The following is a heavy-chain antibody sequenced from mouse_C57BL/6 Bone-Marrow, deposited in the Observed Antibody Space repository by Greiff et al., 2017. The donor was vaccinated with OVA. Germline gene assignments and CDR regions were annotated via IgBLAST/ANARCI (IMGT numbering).Heavy chain of an antibody. J-gene: IGHJ2*01. CDR2: INYDGSST. Sequence: EVKLMESEGGLVQPGSSMKLSCTASGFTFSDYYMAWVRQVPEKGLEWVANINYDGSSTYYLDSLKSRFIISRDNAKNILYLQMSSLKSEDTAKYYCARDKDYGFDYWGQGTTLTVSS. CDR1: GFTFSDYY. V-gene: IGHV5-16*01. D-gene: IGHD2-4*01. CDR3: ARDKDYGFDY.